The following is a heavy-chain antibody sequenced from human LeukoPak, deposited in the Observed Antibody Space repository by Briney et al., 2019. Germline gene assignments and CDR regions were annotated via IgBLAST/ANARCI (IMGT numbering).Heavy chain of an antibody. CDR1: GYTFNSYD. D-gene: IGHD3-10*01. CDR2: MNPNSGNT. J-gene: IGHJ5*02. Sequence: GASVKASCKASGYTFNSYDINWGRQATGQRLEWMGGMNPNSGNTGYAQKFQGRVTMTRNTSISTAYMELSSLRSEDTAVYYCARGDGSGTEGGWFDPWGQGTLVTVSS. V-gene: IGHV1-8*01. CDR3: ARGDGSGTEGGWFDP.